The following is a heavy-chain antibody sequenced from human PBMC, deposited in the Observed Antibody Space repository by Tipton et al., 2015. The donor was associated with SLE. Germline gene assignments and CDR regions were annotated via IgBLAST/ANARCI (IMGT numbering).Heavy chain of an antibody. CDR2: IYDSGST. V-gene: IGHV4-39*01. D-gene: IGHD2-21*02. CDR1: GGSISSSSYY. Sequence: LRLSCTVSGGSISSSSYYWGWIRQPPGKGLEWIGSIYDSGSTYYNPSLKSRVTISVDTSKNQFSLKLSSVTATDTAVYYCATRMESGDLVYFDYWGQGTLVTVSA. CDR3: ATRMESGDLVYFDY. J-gene: IGHJ4*02.